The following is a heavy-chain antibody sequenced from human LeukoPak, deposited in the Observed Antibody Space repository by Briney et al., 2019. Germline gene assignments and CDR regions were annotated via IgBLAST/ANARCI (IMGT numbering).Heavy chain of an antibody. CDR2: IIPIFGTA. CDR3: AKGRNFMVGAMYY. V-gene: IGHV1-69*05. Sequence: GASVKVSCKASGGTFSSYAISWVRQAPGQGLEWMGRIIPIFGTANYAQKFQGRVTITTDESTSTAYMELSSLRSEDTAVYYCAKGRNFMVGAMYYWGEGTLVTVSS. J-gene: IGHJ4*02. CDR1: GGTFSSYA. D-gene: IGHD1-26*01.